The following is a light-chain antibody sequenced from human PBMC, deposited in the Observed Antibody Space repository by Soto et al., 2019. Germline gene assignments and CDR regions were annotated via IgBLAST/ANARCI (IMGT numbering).Light chain of an antibody. CDR1: QSVSSSY. Sequence: EIVWTQSPGTLSLSHGERATLSCRASQSVSSSYLAWYQQKPGQAPRLLIYGASSRATGIPDRFSGSGSGTDFTLTISRLEPEDFAVYYCQQYGSSQWTFGQGTKVDIK. J-gene: IGKJ1*01. CDR3: QQYGSSQWT. V-gene: IGKV3-20*01. CDR2: GAS.